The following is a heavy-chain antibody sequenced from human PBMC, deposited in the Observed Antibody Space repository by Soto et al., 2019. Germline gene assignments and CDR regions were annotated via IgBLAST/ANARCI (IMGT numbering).Heavy chain of an antibody. D-gene: IGHD6-13*01. CDR2: INWDGRIA. CDR1: GFIFDDFT. CDR3: AKDEGAAVESPGD. V-gene: IGHV3-43*01. Sequence: GGSLRLSCAASGFIFDDFTMHWVRLVPEKGLQWVSYINWDGRIAMYADSVKGRFTISRDNTNNHLYLQMNSLRSDDTALYYCAKDEGAAVESPGDWGHGTLVTVSS. J-gene: IGHJ4*01.